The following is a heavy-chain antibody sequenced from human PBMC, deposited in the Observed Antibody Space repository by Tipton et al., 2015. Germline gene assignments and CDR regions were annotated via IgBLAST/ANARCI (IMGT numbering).Heavy chain of an antibody. Sequence: SLRLSCVASGFPFSGFPFTNAWMSWVRQAPGKGLEWVGRIKNKANGGATDYAAPVKDKFTISRDDSKNMLYLQMNNLKIEDTAVYYCTTDRGIAEAGIFDCWGQGTLVTVSS. CDR3: TTDRGIAEAGIFDC. CDR2: IKNKANGGAT. V-gene: IGHV3-15*01. J-gene: IGHJ4*02. CDR1: GFPFSGFPFTNAW. D-gene: IGHD6-13*01.